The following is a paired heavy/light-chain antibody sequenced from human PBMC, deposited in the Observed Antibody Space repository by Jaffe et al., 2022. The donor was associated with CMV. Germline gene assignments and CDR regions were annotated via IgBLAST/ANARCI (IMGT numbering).Heavy chain of an antibody. Sequence: EVQLLESGGGLVQPGGSLRLSCAASGFSFSNYAMSWVRQAPGKGLEWVSGIIGSGTYTQYADSVKGRFTISRDNSKNILYLQMNSLRAEDTAVYYCAKKYEVESVSPIRNRNSVNWYFGLWGRGTLVTVSS. D-gene: IGHD2-15*01. CDR2: IIGSGTYT. J-gene: IGHJ2*01. CDR3: AKKYEVESVSPIRNRNSVNWYFGL. V-gene: IGHV3-23*01. CDR1: GFSFSNYA.
Light chain of an antibody. CDR1: QDITNS. V-gene: IGKV1-NL1*01. J-gene: IGKJ2*01. Sequence: DIQMTQSPSSLSASVGDRVTITCRASQDITNSLAWYQQKPGKAPKLLLYATSKLESGVPFRFSGSGSGTDCTLTISSLQPEDFATYYCQQYYSTPWTFGQGTKLEIK. CDR3: QQYYSTPWT. CDR2: ATS.